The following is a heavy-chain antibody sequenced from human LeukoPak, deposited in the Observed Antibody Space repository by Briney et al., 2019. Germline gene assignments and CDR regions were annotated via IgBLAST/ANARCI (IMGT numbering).Heavy chain of an antibody. V-gene: IGHV1-8*01. D-gene: IGHD3-10*01. CDR2: MNPNSGNT. CDR1: GYTFTSYD. J-gene: IGHJ4*02. CDR3: ARGATMVRGVTPGY. Sequence: ASVKASCKASGYTFTSYDINWVRQATGQGLEWMGWMNPNSGNTGYAQKFQGGVTMTRNTSISTAYMELSSLRSEDTAVYYCARGATMVRGVTPGYWGQGTLVTVSS.